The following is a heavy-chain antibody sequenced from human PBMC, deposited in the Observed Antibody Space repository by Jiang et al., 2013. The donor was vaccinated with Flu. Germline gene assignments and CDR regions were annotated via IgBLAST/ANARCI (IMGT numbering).Heavy chain of an antibody. CDR1: GYTFTSYG. CDR2: ITTYNGNT. V-gene: IGHV1-18*01. D-gene: IGHD1-14*01. Sequence: GAEVKKPGASVRVSCRASGYTFTSYGITWVRQAPGQGLEWMGWITTYNGNTHYAQKFQGRVTMTTDTPTTTAYMELRSLRSDDTAVYYCAREDHSGHWFDPWAREPWSPSPQ. CDR3: AREDHSGHWFDP. J-gene: IGHJ5*02.